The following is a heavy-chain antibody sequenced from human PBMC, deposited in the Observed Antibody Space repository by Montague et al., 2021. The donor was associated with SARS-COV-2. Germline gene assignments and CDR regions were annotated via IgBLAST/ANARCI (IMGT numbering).Heavy chain of an antibody. V-gene: IGHV4-59*02. CDR3: ARDRPPYYYDNSGHFLHGWFDP. Sequence: SETLSLTCSVSGGSVSSYYLNWIRQTPGKGLEWIGNIYYSGSTNYNPSLKSRVTISVDTSKNQFSLKLSFVTAADTAVYYCARDRPPYYYDNSGHFLHGWFDPWGQGTLVTVSS. D-gene: IGHD3-22*01. CDR1: GGSVSSYY. J-gene: IGHJ5*02. CDR2: IYYSGST.